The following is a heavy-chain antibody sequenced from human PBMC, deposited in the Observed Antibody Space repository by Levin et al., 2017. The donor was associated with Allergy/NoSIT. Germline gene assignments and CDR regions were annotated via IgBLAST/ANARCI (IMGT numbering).Heavy chain of an antibody. CDR3: AKGGGYSSSPNWFDP. V-gene: IGHV3-23*01. CDR2: ISGGDGGT. Sequence: GGSLRLSCATSGFTFSSYAMSWVRQAPGKGLEWVSGISGGDGGTYYADSVKGRFTISRDNSKNTLYLQMNSLRAEDTALYVCAKGGGYSSSPNWFDPWGRGTLVTVSS. CDR1: GFTFSSYA. D-gene: IGHD6-13*01. J-gene: IGHJ5*02.